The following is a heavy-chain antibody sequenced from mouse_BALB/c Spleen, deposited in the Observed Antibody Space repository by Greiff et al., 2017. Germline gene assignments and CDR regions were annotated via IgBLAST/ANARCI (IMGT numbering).Heavy chain of an antibody. CDR1: GFTFSSFG. J-gene: IGHJ3*01. D-gene: IGHD2-2*01. Sequence: EVQVVESGGGLVQPGGSRKLSCAASGFTFSSFGMHWVRQAPEKGLEWVAYISSGSSTIYYADTVKGRFTISRDNPKNTLFLQMTSLRSEDTAMYYCARWGYDAYWGQGTLVTVSA. V-gene: IGHV5-17*02. CDR2: ISSGSSTI. CDR3: ARWGYDAY.